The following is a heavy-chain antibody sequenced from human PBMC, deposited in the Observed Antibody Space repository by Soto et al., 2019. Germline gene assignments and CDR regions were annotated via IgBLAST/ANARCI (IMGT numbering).Heavy chain of an antibody. CDR1: GGSISSSTYY. CDR3: ANSYGDYVSY. Sequence: QLQLQESGPGLVKPSETLSLTCTVSGGSISSSTYYWGWIRQPPGKGLEWIGSIYYSGSTYYNPSPRXXVXIXXDTSKTQFSLKLSSVTAADTAVYYCANSYGDYVSYWGQGTLVTVSS. V-gene: IGHV4-39*01. D-gene: IGHD4-17*01. CDR2: IYYSGST. J-gene: IGHJ4*02.